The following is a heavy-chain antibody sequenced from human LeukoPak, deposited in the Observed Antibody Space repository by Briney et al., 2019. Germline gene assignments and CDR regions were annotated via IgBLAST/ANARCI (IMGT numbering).Heavy chain of an antibody. CDR2: VTPNTGGT. Sequence: AASVKVSCKASGYTFTGYYIHWVRQAPGQSLEWMGWVTPNTGGTNYAQKFQGRVTMTRDTSISTAYMELSRLTSDDTAVYYCARDQIASPNWELDYWGQGTLVTVSS. D-gene: IGHD1-1*01. V-gene: IGHV1-2*02. CDR1: GYTFTGYY. CDR3: ARDQIASPNWELDY. J-gene: IGHJ4*02.